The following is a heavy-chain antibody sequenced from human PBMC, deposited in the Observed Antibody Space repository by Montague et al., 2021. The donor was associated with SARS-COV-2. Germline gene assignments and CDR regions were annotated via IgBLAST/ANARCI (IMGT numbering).Heavy chain of an antibody. CDR3: VRHPHYDGLNGPPDF. J-gene: IGHJ4*02. CDR2: IDKSGTT. Sequence: SETLSLTCTVSGGSISYGGYFWNWIRQHPGKDLEWIGYIDKSGTTQYNPSLKSRVAISVDTSKNQFSLRLTSVTAADTAFYHCVRHPHYDGLNGPPDFWDQGALVTVSS. CDR1: GGSISYGGYF. V-gene: IGHV4-39*01. D-gene: IGHD3-9*01.